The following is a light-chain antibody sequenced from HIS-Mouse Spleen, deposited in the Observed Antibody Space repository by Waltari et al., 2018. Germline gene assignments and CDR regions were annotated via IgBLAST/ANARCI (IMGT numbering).Light chain of an antibody. CDR2: EVS. Sequence: QSALTQPASVSGSPGQSITISCTGTSSDVGGYNLVSWYQQHPAKAPKLMIYEVSNRPSGVSNRFSGSKSGNTASLTISGLQAEDEADYYCSSYTSSSPYVVFGGGTKLTVL. CDR3: SSYTSSSPYVV. J-gene: IGLJ2*01. CDR1: SSDVGGYNL. V-gene: IGLV2-14*01.